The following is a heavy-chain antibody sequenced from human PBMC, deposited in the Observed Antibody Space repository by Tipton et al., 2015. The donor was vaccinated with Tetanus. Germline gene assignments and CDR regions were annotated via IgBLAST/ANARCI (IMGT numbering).Heavy chain of an antibody. V-gene: IGHV4-31*03. D-gene: IGHD1-26*01. CDR2: IYYTALT. CDR3: ARGLPREPFYLDY. Sequence: TLSLTCTVSGASINAGGYLWTRVRQRPGKGLEWIGNIYYTALTSYTPSLSSRVTISVDSSKNHFSLNLPSVTAADTAVYFCARGLPREPFYLDYWGQGKQVTVSS. J-gene: IGHJ4*02. CDR1: GASINAGGYL.